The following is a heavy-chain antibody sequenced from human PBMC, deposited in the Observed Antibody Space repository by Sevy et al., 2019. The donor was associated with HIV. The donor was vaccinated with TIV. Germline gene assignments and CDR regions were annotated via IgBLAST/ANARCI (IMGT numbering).Heavy chain of an antibody. D-gene: IGHD6-19*01. Sequence: GGSLRLSCTVSGXXFNLFGMYWVRQAPGKGLEWVASISFDGSYKDYADSVQGRFTISRDDSKNTLYLRMNSLRPEDTALYFCAKDMAVTTSWGFQEFWGPGTLVTVSS. J-gene: IGHJ4*02. CDR1: GXXFNLFG. CDR3: AKDMAVTTSWGFQEF. CDR2: ISFDGSYK. V-gene: IGHV3-30*18.